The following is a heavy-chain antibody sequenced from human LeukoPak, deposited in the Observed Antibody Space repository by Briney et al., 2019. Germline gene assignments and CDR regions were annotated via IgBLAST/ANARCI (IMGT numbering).Heavy chain of an antibody. CDR1: GFTFSSYG. J-gene: IGHJ4*02. CDR3: ARPDCSGGSCYWVWLDH. V-gene: IGHV3-30*03. CDR2: ISYDGSNK. Sequence: PGGSLRLSCAASGFTFSSYGMHWVRQAPGKGLEWVAVISYDGSNKYYADSVKGRFTISRDNSKNTLYLQMKSLRAEDTAVYYCARPDCSGGSCYWVWLDHWGQGTLVTVSS. D-gene: IGHD2-15*01.